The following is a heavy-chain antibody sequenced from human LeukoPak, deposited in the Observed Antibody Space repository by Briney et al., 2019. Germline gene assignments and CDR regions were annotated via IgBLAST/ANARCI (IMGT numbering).Heavy chain of an antibody. CDR2: ISSSSSTI. J-gene: IGHJ4*02. Sequence: GGSLRLSCAASGFTFSRYSMNWVRQAPGKGLEWVSYISSSSSTIYYADSVKGRFTISRDNAKNSLYLQMNSLRAEDTAVYYCAHYSRPYYWGQGTLVTVSS. CDR3: AHYSRPYY. D-gene: IGHD4-11*01. V-gene: IGHV3-48*01. CDR1: GFTFSRYS.